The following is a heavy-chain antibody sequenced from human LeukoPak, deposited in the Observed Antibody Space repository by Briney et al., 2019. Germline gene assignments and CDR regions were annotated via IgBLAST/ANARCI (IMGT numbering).Heavy chain of an antibody. D-gene: IGHD6-19*01. J-gene: IGHJ6*03. V-gene: IGHV3-21*01. CDR2: ISSSSSYI. Sequence: GGSLRLSCAASGFTFSSYSMNWVRQAPGKGLEWVSSISSSSSYIYYADSVKGQFTISRDNAENSLYLQMNSLRDEDTAVYYCARDPYSGGYGAYYYYYMDVWGKGTTVTVSS. CDR3: ARDPYSGGYGAYYYYYMDV. CDR1: GFTFSSYS.